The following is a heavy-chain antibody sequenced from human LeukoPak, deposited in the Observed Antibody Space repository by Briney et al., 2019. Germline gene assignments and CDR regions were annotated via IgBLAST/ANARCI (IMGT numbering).Heavy chain of an antibody. V-gene: IGHV1-46*01. CDR3: ATSYDILTGYWYFDY. Sequence: ASVKVSCKASGYTFASYYMHWVRQAPGQGLEWMGIINPSGGSTSYAQKFQGRVTMTEDTSTDTAYMELSSLRSEDTAVYYCATSYDILTGYWYFDYWGQGTLVTVSS. D-gene: IGHD3-9*01. CDR2: INPSGGST. CDR1: GYTFASYY. J-gene: IGHJ4*02.